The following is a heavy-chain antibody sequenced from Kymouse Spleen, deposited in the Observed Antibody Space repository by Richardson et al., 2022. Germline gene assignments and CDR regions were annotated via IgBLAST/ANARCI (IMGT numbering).Heavy chain of an antibody. CDR2: IYYSGST. V-gene: IGHV4-61*01. D-gene: IGHD6-19*01. CDR1: GGSVSSGSYY. Sequence: QVQLQESGPGLVKPSETLSLTCTVSGGSVSSGSYYWSWIRQPPGKGLEWIGYIYYSGSTNYNPSLKSRVTISVDTSKNQFSLKLSSVTAADTAVYYCARDNSGWYGSYWYFDLWGRGTLVTVSS. J-gene: IGHJ2*01. CDR3: ARDNSGWYGSYWYFDL.